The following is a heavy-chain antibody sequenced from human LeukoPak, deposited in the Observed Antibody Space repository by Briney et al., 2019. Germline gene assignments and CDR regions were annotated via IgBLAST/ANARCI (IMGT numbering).Heavy chain of an antibody. J-gene: IGHJ4*02. CDR2: ISSDGWST. V-gene: IGHV3-74*01. D-gene: IGHD2-21*01. Sequence: PGGSLRLSCAASGFIFSSHWMHWVRQAPGKGLVWVSRISSDGWSTSHADSVKGRFTASRDNAENTLYLQMNSLRAEDTAVYYCARVSQFPGISSDYWGQGSLVTVSS. CDR3: ARVSQFPGISSDY. CDR1: GFIFSSHW.